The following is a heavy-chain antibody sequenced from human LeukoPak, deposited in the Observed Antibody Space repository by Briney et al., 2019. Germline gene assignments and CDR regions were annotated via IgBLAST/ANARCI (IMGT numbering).Heavy chain of an antibody. CDR2: IYYSGST. J-gene: IGHJ4*02. V-gene: IGHV4-39*07. Sequence: SETLSLTCTVSGGSISSSSYYWGWIRQPPGKGLEWIGSIYYSGSTYYNPSLKSRVTISVDTSKNQFSLKLSSVTAADTAVYYCARATVTSYYFDYWGQGTLVTVSS. D-gene: IGHD4-17*01. CDR1: GGSISSSSYY. CDR3: ARATVTSYYFDY.